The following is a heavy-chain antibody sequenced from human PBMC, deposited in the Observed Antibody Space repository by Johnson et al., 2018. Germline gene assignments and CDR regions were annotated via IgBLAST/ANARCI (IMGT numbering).Heavy chain of an antibody. Sequence: QVQLVESGGGLVQPGRSLRLSCSASGFTFSSYAMHWVRQAPGKGLEWVAVISDAGSNTFYAASVKGRFTISRDNSKYTVYLQMHSLKAEDTAVFYCARAQGGDYLAEYFQHWGQGTLVTVSS. D-gene: IGHD4-17*01. CDR3: ARAQGGDYLAEYFQH. V-gene: IGHV3-30-3*01. J-gene: IGHJ1*01. CDR2: ISDAGSNT. CDR1: GFTFSSYA.